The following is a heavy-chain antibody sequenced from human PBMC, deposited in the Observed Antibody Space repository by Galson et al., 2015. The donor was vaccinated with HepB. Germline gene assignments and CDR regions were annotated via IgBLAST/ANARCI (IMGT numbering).Heavy chain of an antibody. CDR2: ISYDGSNK. CDR3: AREELRLYYYGMDV. Sequence: SLRLSCAASGFTFSSYAMHWVRQAPGKGLEWVAVISYDGSNKYYADSVKGRFTISRDNSKNTLYLQMNSLRAEDTAVYYCAREELRLYYYGMDVWGQGTTVTVSS. V-gene: IGHV3-30*04. J-gene: IGHJ6*02. D-gene: IGHD1-7*01. CDR1: GFTFSSYA.